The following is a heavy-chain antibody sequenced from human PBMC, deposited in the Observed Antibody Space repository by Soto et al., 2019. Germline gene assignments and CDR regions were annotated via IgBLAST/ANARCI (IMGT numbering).Heavy chain of an antibody. Sequence: SETLSLTCTVSGGSISSSSYYWGWIRQPPGKGLEWIGSIYYSGSTYYNPSLKSRVTISVDTSKNQFSLKLSSVTAADTAVYYWARHARPAEGYSSSPPHYYYYMDVWGKGTTVTVSS. CDR1: GGSISSSSYY. J-gene: IGHJ6*03. CDR2: IYYSGST. V-gene: IGHV4-39*01. CDR3: ARHARPAEGYSSSPPHYYYYMDV. D-gene: IGHD6-19*01.